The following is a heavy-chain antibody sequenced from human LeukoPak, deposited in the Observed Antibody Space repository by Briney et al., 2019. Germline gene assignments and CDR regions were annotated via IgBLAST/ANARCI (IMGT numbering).Heavy chain of an antibody. CDR1: GGTFSSYA. V-gene: IGHV1-69*04. Sequence: SVKVSCKASGGTFSSYAISWVRQAPGQGLEWMGRIIPILGIANYAQKFQGRVTITADKSTSTAYMELSSLRSEDTAVYYCASRPDTTYQRYYFDYWGQGSLVTVSS. CDR3: ASRPDTTYQRYYFDY. D-gene: IGHD1-14*01. J-gene: IGHJ4*02. CDR2: IIPILGIA.